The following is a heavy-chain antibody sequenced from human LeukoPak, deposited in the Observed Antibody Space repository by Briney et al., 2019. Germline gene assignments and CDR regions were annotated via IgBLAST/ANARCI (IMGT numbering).Heavy chain of an antibody. CDR1: GGSISSGYYY. Sequence: SQTLSLTCTVSGGSISSGYYYWSWIPQPPGKGLEWIGYIHWSGSTYYNPSLKSRVTISVDTSKNQFSLKLSSVTAADTAVYYCARHQLYCSGSSCYPYYFDYWGQGTLVTVSS. J-gene: IGHJ4*02. CDR2: IHWSGST. CDR3: ARHQLYCSGSSCYPYYFDY. D-gene: IGHD2-15*01. V-gene: IGHV4-30-4*01.